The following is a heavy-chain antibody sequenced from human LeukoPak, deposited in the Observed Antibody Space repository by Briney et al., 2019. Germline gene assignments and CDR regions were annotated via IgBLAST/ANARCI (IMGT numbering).Heavy chain of an antibody. D-gene: IGHD6-13*01. CDR3: ARDLPNIAAAGRGMDV. CDR2: ISSSGSTI. CDR1: GFTFSSYE. Sequence: GGSLRLSCAASGFTFSSYEMNWVRQAPGKGLEWVSYISSSGSTIYYADSVKGRYTISRDNAKNSLYLQMNSLRAEDTAVYYCARDLPNIAAAGRGMDVWGQGTTVTVSS. J-gene: IGHJ6*02. V-gene: IGHV3-48*03.